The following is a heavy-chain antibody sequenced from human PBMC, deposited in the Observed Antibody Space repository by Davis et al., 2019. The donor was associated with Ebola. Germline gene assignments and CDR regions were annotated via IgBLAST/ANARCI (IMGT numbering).Heavy chain of an antibody. Sequence: GESLKISCAASGFTFSGSAMHWVRQASGKGLEWVGRIRSKANSYATAYAASVKGRFTISRDDSKNTAYLQMNSLKTEDTAVYYCTSRIAAAGTATGYYYYGMDVWGQGTTVTVSS. CDR1: GFTFSGSA. J-gene: IGHJ6*02. D-gene: IGHD6-13*01. CDR3: TSRIAAAGTATGYYYYGMDV. CDR2: IRSKANSYAT. V-gene: IGHV3-73*01.